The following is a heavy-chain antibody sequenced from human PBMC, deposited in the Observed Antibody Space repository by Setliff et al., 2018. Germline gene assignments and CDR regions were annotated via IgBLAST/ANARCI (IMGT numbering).Heavy chain of an antibody. V-gene: IGHV1-18*04. D-gene: IGHD2-15*01. CDR1: GYTFTTYG. Sequence: GASVKVSCKTSGYTFTTYGISWVRQAPGQGLEWMGWISAYNGATNYAQKLQGRVTLTTETSTDTAYMEVRSLRSDDTAVYYCAISTLSICSGGTCPNAFDVWGQGTMVTVSS. CDR3: AISTLSICSGGTCPNAFDV. J-gene: IGHJ3*01. CDR2: ISAYNGAT.